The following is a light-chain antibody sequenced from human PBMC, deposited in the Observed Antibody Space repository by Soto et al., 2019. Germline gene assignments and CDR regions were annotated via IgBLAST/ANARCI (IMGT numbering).Light chain of an antibody. Sequence: QSVLTQPRSVSGSPGQSVTISCTGTSSDVGVYNYVSWYQQRPGKAPKLMIYDVSNRPSGVPDRFSGSKSGNTASLIISGLQAEDEADYYCCSFAGSAYVFGTGTKLTVL. CDR2: DVS. CDR3: CSFAGSAYV. J-gene: IGLJ1*01. V-gene: IGLV2-11*01. CDR1: SSDVGVYNY.